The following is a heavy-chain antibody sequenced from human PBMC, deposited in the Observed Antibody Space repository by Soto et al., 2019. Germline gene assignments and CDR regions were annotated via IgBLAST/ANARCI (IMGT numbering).Heavy chain of an antibody. CDR1: GFTFTSSA. CDR3: AAGRGAAAGTDY. D-gene: IGHD6-13*01. V-gene: IGHV1-58*01. J-gene: IGHJ4*02. Sequence: QMQLVQSGPEVKKPGTSVKVSCKASGFTFTSSAVQWVRQARGQRLEWIGWIVVGSGNTNYAQKFQERVTITRDMSTSTAYMELSSLRSEDTAVYYCAAGRGAAAGTDYWGQGTLGTGSS. CDR2: IVVGSGNT.